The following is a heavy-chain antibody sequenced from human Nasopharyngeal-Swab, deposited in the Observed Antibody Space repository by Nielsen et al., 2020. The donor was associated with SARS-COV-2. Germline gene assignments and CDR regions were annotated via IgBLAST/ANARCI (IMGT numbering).Heavy chain of an antibody. CDR3: ARSYSGYTFDY. V-gene: IGHV1-2*06. Sequence: ASVKVSCKASGYTLTSYYMHWVRQAPAQGLEWMGRINPNSGGTNYAQKFQGRVTMTRDTSISTAYMELSRLRSDDAAVYYCARSYSGYTFDYWGQGTLVTVSS. CDR2: INPNSGGT. CDR1: GYTLTSYY. D-gene: IGHD5-12*01. J-gene: IGHJ4*02.